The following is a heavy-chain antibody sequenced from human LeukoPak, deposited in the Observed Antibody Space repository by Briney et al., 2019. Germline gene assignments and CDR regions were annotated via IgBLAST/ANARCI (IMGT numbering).Heavy chain of an antibody. V-gene: IGHV3-23*01. Sequence: GGSLRLSCAASGFSFSSYDMSWVRQAPGKGLEWVSAIRESGESTYYADSEKGRFTISSDNSRNMLYLQMSSLRAEDTAVYYCALTDGSGSYWLYWGQGTLVTVSS. CDR1: GFSFSSYD. D-gene: IGHD3-10*01. J-gene: IGHJ4*02. CDR2: IRESGEST. CDR3: ALTDGSGSYWLY.